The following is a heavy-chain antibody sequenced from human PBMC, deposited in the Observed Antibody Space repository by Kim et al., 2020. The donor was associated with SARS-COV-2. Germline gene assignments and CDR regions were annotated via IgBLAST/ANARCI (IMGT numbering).Heavy chain of an antibody. V-gene: IGHV4-59*01. J-gene: IGHJ4*02. CDR2: ST. D-gene: IGHD6-25*01. Sequence: STNYNPTLKSRVTISVDTSKNQFSLKLSSVTAADTAVYYCARRADSNFDYWGQGTLVTVSS. CDR3: ARRADSNFDY.